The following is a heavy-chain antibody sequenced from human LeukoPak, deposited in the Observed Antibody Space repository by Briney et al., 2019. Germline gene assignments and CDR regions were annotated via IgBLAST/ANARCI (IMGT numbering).Heavy chain of an antibody. CDR1: GYTFTNYS. V-gene: IGHV1-18*01. CDR2: ISAYSGNA. Sequence: GASVKVSCKASGYTFTNYSISWVRQAPGQGLEWMGWISAYSGNAHYSHKLQGRVTMTTDTSTSTGYMELSSLRSEDTAVYYCARVSEDYYGSGSYVRIRHPNNYYYYYYMDVWGKGTTVTVSS. J-gene: IGHJ6*03. CDR3: ARVSEDYYGSGSYVRIRHPNNYYYYYYMDV. D-gene: IGHD3-10*01.